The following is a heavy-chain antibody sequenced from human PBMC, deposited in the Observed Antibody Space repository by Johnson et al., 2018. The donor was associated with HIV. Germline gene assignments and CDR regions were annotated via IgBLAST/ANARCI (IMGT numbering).Heavy chain of an antibody. J-gene: IGHJ3*02. CDR3: ARDGGIVLVVYAMPDAFDI. V-gene: IGHV3-7*05. Sequence: VQLVESGGGVVQPGRSLRLSCAASGFTFSSYWMSWVRQAPGKWLEWVANIKQDGSEKYYVDSVKGRFTISRDNAKNSLYLQMNSLRAEDTAVYYCARDGGIVLVVYAMPDAFDIWGQGTMVTVSS. D-gene: IGHD2-8*02. CDR2: IKQDGSEK. CDR1: GFTFSSYW.